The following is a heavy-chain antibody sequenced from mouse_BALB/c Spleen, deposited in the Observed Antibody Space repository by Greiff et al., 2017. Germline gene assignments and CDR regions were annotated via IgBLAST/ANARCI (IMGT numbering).Heavy chain of an antibody. J-gene: IGHJ3*01. Sequence: VQLQQSGPDLVKPGASVKISCKASGFTFTDYNMHWVQQSHGKSLEWIGYIYPYNGGTGYNQTFKSKATLTVDNSSSTAYMELRSLTSEDSAVYYCAKFYDGAYWGQGTLVTVSA. CDR3: AKFYDGAY. CDR1: GFTFTDYN. CDR2: IYPYNGGT. V-gene: IGHV1S29*02. D-gene: IGHD2-3*01.